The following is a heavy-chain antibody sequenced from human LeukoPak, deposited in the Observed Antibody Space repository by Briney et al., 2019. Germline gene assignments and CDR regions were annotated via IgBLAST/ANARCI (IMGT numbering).Heavy chain of an antibody. D-gene: IGHD2-15*01. CDR3: ARASACSSSGSCYSGY. CDR1: GFTFSTYS. Sequence: GGSLRLSCAASGFTFSTYSMNWVRQTPGKGLEWVSFISSSSRYIYYADSVKGRFTVSRDNAKNSLYLQMNSLRAEDTAVYYCARASACSSSGSCYSGYWGQGTLVTVSS. J-gene: IGHJ4*02. V-gene: IGHV3-21*01. CDR2: ISSSSRYI.